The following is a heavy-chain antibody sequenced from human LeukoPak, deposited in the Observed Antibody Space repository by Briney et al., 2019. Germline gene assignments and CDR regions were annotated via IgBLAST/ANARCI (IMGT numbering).Heavy chain of an antibody. V-gene: IGHV3-9*01. D-gene: IGHD3-10*01. CDR2: ISWNSGSI. Sequence: GGSLRLSCAASGFTFDDYAMHWVRQAPGKGLEWVSGISWNSGSIGYAESVKGRFTISRDNAKNSLYLQMNSLRAEDTALYYCAKDRMVRGQKGYNWFDPWGQGTLVTVSS. CDR3: AKDRMVRGQKGYNWFDP. CDR1: GFTFDDYA. J-gene: IGHJ5*02.